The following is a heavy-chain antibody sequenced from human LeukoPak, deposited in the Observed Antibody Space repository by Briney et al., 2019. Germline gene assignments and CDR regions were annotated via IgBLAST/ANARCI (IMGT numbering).Heavy chain of an antibody. D-gene: IGHD5-12*01. V-gene: IGHV3-21*01. Sequence: GGSLGLSCAASGFTFSSYSMNWVRQAPGKGLEWVSSISSSSSYIYYADSVKGRFTISRDNAKNSLYLQMNSLRAEDTAVYYCARVGYSGYGSFDYWGQGTLVTVSS. CDR1: GFTFSSYS. CDR3: ARVGYSGYGSFDY. J-gene: IGHJ4*02. CDR2: ISSSSSYI.